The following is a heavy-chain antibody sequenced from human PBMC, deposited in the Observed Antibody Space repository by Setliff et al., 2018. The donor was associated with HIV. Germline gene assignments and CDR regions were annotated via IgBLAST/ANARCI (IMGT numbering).Heavy chain of an antibody. Sequence: GASVKVSCKASGYTFTSYGISWVRQATGQGLEWMGWISAYNGNTNYAQKLQGRVTMTRDTSTSTVYLELRSPRSEDTAVYYCAKDLFRTPTYDSSAYWSYFESWGQGTLVTVSS. CDR1: GYTFTSYG. J-gene: IGHJ4*02. V-gene: IGHV1-18*01. CDR3: AKDLFRTPTYDSSAYWSYFES. D-gene: IGHD3-22*01. CDR2: ISAYNGNT.